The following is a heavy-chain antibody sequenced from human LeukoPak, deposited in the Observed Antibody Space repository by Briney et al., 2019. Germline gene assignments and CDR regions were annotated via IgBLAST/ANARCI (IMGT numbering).Heavy chain of an antibody. CDR1: GFTFSSYA. V-gene: IGHV3-30-3*01. D-gene: IGHD3-3*01. Sequence: GGSLRLSCAASGFTFSSYATHWVRQAPGKGLEWVAVISYDGSNKYYADSVKGRFTISRDNSKNTLYLQMNSLRAEDTAVYYCARDLNYDFWSGYFSRNYYYGMDVWGQGTTVTVSS. CDR2: ISYDGSNK. CDR3: ARDLNYDFWSGYFSRNYYYGMDV. J-gene: IGHJ6*02.